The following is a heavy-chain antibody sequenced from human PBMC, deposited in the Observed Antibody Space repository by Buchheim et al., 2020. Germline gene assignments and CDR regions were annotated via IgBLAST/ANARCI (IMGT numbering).Heavy chain of an antibody. CDR3: ARVISNDYFDY. CDR2: TYHSGST. V-gene: IGHV4-4*02. CDR1: GGSISSSNW. J-gene: IGHJ4*02. D-gene: IGHD2/OR15-2a*01. Sequence: QVQLQESGPGLVKPSGTLSLTCAVSGGSISSSNWWSWVRQPPGKGREWIGETYHSGSTNYNPSLKSRVTISLDQPKNHFSLKLSSVTAADTAVYYCARVISNDYFDYWGQGTL.